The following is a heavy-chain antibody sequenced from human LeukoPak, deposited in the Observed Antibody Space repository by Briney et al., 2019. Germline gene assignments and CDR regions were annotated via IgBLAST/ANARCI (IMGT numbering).Heavy chain of an antibody. CDR2: IPYDGSNK. Sequence: GGSLRHSCAASGFPFRTYAMHQVRQAPGIGIHRAPVIPYDGSNKYYADSVKGRFTISRDNSKNTLYLQMNSLRAEDTAVYYCARDSPDIVATIVASNYFDYWGQGTLVTVSS. CDR3: ARDSPDIVATIVASNYFDY. CDR1: GFPFRTYA. V-gene: IGHV3-30*01. D-gene: IGHD5-12*01. J-gene: IGHJ4*02.